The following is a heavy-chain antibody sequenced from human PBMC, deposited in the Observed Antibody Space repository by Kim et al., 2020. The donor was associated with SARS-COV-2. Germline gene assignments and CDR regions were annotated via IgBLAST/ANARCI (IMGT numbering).Heavy chain of an antibody. J-gene: IGHJ6*02. CDR3: ARESSSGGYYDGMDV. CDR2: IKKDGSEK. Sequence: GGSLRLSCAASGFTLSSYWMSWVRQAPGKGLEWVANIKKDGSEKYYVDSVKGRFTISRDNAKNSLYLQMKSLRAEDTAVYYCARESSSGGYYDGMDVLG. CDR1: GFTLSSYW. V-gene: IGHV3-7*01. D-gene: IGHD6-25*01.